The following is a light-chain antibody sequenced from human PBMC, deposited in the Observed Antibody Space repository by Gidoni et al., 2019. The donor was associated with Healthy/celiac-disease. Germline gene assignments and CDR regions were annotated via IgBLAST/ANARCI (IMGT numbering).Light chain of an antibody. CDR1: SSDVGGYNY. Sequence: QSALTQPRSVSGSPGQSVTISCTGTSSDVGGYNYVSWYQQHPGKAPKLMISDVSKRPSGVPDRFSGSKSCNTASLTISGLQAEDEADYYCCSYSGSPYVFGTGTKVTVL. CDR2: DVS. CDR3: CSYSGSPYV. J-gene: IGLJ1*01. V-gene: IGLV2-11*01.